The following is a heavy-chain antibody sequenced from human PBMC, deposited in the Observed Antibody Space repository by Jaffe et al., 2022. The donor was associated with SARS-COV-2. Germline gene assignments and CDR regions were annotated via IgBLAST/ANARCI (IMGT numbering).Heavy chain of an antibody. D-gene: IGHD2-8*01. V-gene: IGHV3-23*01. J-gene: IGHJ4*02. CDR1: GFTFSSYA. Sequence: EVQLLESGGGLVQPGGSLRLSCAASGFTFSSYAMSWVRQAPGKGLEWVSAISGSGGSTYYADSVKGRFTISRDNSKNTLYLQMNSLRAEDTAVYYCAKVGCTNGVCYHPYPHYFDYWGQGTLVTVSS. CDR3: AKVGCTNGVCYHPYPHYFDY. CDR2: ISGSGGST.